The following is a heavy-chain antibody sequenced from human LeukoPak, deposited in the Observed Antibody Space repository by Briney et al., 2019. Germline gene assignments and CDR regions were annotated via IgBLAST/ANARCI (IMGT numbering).Heavy chain of an antibody. CDR1: GYTFTSYG. CDR3: ARGGYYYDSSGFPEDY. CDR2: ISAYNGNT. D-gene: IGHD3-22*01. Sequence: ASVKVSCKASGYTFTSYGISWVRQAPEQGLEWMRWISAYNGNTNYAQKLQGRVTMTTDTSTSTAYMELRSLRSDDTAVYYCARGGYYYDSSGFPEDYWGQGTLVTVSS. J-gene: IGHJ4*02. V-gene: IGHV1-18*01.